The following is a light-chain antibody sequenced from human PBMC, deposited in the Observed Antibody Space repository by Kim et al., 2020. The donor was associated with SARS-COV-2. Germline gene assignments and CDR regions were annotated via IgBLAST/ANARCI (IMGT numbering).Light chain of an antibody. Sequence: PGKTARITCGGKNIGSKSVHWYQQKPGQAPVLVIYYDSDRPSGIPERFSGSTSGNTATLTISRVEAGDEADYYCQVWDSSSDHHVVFGGGTQLTVL. V-gene: IGLV3-21*04. CDR3: QVWDSSSDHHVV. CDR1: NIGSKS. CDR2: YDS. J-gene: IGLJ2*01.